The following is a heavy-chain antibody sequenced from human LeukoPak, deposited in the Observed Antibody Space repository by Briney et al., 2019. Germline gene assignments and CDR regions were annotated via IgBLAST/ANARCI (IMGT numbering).Heavy chain of an antibody. V-gene: IGHV3-23*01. Sequence: GGSLRPSCAASGFTFSSYAMSWVRQAPGKGLEWVAGISAGGGSTYYADSVKGRFTISRDNSKNMLYLQLNSLRAEDTAVYYCAKGDPPTYYDILTGQDYWGQGTLVTVSS. CDR3: AKGDPPTYYDILTGQDY. J-gene: IGHJ4*02. CDR1: GFTFSSYA. D-gene: IGHD3-9*01. CDR2: ISAGGGST.